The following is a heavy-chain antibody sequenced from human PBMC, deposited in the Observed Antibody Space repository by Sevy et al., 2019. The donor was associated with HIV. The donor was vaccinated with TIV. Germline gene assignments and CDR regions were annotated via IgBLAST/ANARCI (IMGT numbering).Heavy chain of an antibody. CDR1: GFTFDDYA. V-gene: IGHV3-9*01. Sequence: GGSLRLSCAASGFTFDDYAMHWVRQAPGKGLEWVSGISWNSGSIGYADSVKGRFTISRDNAKNSLYLQMNSLRAEDTALYYCAKEGDIRFLDHMQAFDIWGQGTMVTVSS. J-gene: IGHJ3*02. CDR3: AKEGDIRFLDHMQAFDI. CDR2: ISWNSGSI. D-gene: IGHD3-3*01.